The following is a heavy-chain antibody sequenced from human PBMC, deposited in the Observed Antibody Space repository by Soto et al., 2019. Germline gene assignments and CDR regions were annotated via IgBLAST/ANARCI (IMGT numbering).Heavy chain of an antibody. CDR3: ARDLDGSYGYYWNFDL. V-gene: IGHV4-61*01. CDR1: GGSVSSGSYY. D-gene: IGHD5-18*01. Sequence: QVQLQESGPGLVKPSETLSLTCTVSGGSVSSGSYYWSWIRQPPGKGLEWIGYIYYSGSTNYNPSLKSRVTISVDPSKNQFSLKLSSVTAADTAVYYCARDLDGSYGYYWNFDLWGRGTLVTVSS. J-gene: IGHJ2*01. CDR2: IYYSGST.